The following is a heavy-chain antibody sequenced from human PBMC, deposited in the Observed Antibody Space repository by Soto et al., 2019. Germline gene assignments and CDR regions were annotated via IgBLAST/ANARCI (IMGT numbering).Heavy chain of an antibody. Sequence: SQTLSLTCAIPGDSVSSNSAAWNWIRQSPSRGLEWLGRTYYRSKWYNDYAVSVKSRITINPDTSKNQCSLQLNSVTPEDTAVYYCARGEYSSSVPPYFDYWGQGTLVTVSS. J-gene: IGHJ4*02. CDR1: GDSVSSNSAA. D-gene: IGHD6-6*01. CDR2: TYYRSKWYN. CDR3: ARGEYSSSVPPYFDY. V-gene: IGHV6-1*01.